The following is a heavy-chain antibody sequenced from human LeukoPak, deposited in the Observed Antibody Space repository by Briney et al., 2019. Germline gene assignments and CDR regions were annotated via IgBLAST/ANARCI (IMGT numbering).Heavy chain of an antibody. CDR2: IIPILDIA. CDR1: GGTFSSYA. D-gene: IGHD3-22*01. Sequence: ASVKVSCKASGGTFSSYAIIWVRQAPGQGLEWMGRIIPILDIANYAQKFKGRVTITADKSTSTAYMELSSLRSEDTAVYYCARSRLSYYYDSSADAFDIWGQGTMVTASS. V-gene: IGHV1-69*04. J-gene: IGHJ3*02. CDR3: ARSRLSYYYDSSADAFDI.